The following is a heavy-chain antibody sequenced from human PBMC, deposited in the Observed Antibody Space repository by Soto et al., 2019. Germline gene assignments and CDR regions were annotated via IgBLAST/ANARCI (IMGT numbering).Heavy chain of an antibody. CDR3: ARGVGVLTAIFLGYYYGMDV. CDR2: MNPNSGNT. V-gene: IGHV1-8*01. Sequence: ASVKVSCKASGYTFTRYDINWVRQATGQGLEWMGWMNPNSGNTGYARRFQGRVTMTRNTSISTAYLELSSLRYDDTAVYYCARGVGVLTAIFLGYYYGMDVRAQRTTVTGSS. CDR1: GYTFTRYD. J-gene: IGHJ6*02. D-gene: IGHD2-21*02.